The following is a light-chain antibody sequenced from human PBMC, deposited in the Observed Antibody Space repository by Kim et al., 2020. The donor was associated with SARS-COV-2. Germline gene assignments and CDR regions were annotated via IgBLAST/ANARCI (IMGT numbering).Light chain of an antibody. J-gene: IGKJ1*01. V-gene: IGKV1-39*01. CDR2: AAS. CDR1: QSISSY. CDR3: QQSYSTPRT. Sequence: ASGGDRVTSTGRASQSISSYLNWYQQKPGKAPKLLIYAASSLQSGVPSRFSGSGSGTDFTLTISSLQPEEFATYYCQQSYSTPRTFGQGTKVDIK.